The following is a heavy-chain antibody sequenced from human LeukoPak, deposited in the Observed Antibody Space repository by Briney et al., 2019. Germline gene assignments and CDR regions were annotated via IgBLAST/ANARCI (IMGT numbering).Heavy chain of an antibody. CDR2: IYSGGST. CDR1: GFTVSSNY. D-gene: IGHD3-10*01. CDR3: ATPMVRGVPSGFDY. Sequence: GGSLRLSCAASGFTVSSNYMSCVRQAPGKGLEWVSVIYSGGSTYYADSVKGRFTISRDNSKNTLYLQMNSLRAEDTAVYYCATPMVRGVPSGFDYWGQGTLVTVSS. J-gene: IGHJ4*02. V-gene: IGHV3-53*01.